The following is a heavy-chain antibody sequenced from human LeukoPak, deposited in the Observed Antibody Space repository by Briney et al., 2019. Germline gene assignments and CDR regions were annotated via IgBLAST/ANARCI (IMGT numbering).Heavy chain of an antibody. D-gene: IGHD3-10*01. V-gene: IGHV3-7*04. CDR1: GFTFITFW. Sequence: GGSPRLSCTASGFTFITFWTTWVRQAPGKGLEWVANIKQDGREQYYVDSVKGRFTISRDNAKNSLSLQMNSLRAEDTALYYCARGRGPYGLYYFDECRQRCLVTVSS. CDR3: ARGRGPYGLYYFDE. J-gene: IGHJ4*02. CDR2: IKQDGREQ.